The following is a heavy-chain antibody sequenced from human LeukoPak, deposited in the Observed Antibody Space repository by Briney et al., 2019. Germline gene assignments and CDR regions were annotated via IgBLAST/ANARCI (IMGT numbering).Heavy chain of an antibody. CDR1: GYIFTNYG. CDR2: ISANNGET. Sequence: GASVKVSCRASGYIFTNYGITWVRQAPGQGLEWMSWISANNGETNFAQKFRGRVTMMTDSSTSTAYMELRSLTSDDTAVYYCARASTRAAATGYDPWGQGSLVTVSS. V-gene: IGHV1-18*01. D-gene: IGHD6-13*01. J-gene: IGHJ5*02. CDR3: ARASTRAAATGYDP.